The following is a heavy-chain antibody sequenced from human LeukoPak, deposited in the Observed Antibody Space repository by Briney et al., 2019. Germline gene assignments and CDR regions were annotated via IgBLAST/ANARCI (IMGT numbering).Heavy chain of an antibody. Sequence: ASVKVSCKASGYTFTSYGISWVRQAPGQGLEWMGWISAYNGNTNYAQKLQGRVTMTPDTSTSTAYMELRSLRSDDTAVYYCARDRERYYDFWSGYLAVSSFDPWGQGTLVTVSS. D-gene: IGHD3-3*01. CDR1: GYTFTSYG. CDR2: ISAYNGNT. J-gene: IGHJ5*02. CDR3: ARDRERYYDFWSGYLAVSSFDP. V-gene: IGHV1-18*01.